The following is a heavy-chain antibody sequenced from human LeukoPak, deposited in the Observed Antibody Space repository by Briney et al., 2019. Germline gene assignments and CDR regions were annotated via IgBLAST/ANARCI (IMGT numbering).Heavy chain of an antibody. CDR2: ISYDGSNK. J-gene: IGHJ4*02. D-gene: IGHD3-10*01. V-gene: IGHV3-30*18. Sequence: GGSLRLSCAASGFTFRSYGMHWVRQAPGKGLEWVAVISYDGSNKYYADSVKGRFTISRDNSKNTLYLQMNSLRAEDTAVYYCAKGHYGSGSSNYWGQGTLVTVSS. CDR3: AKGHYGSGSSNY. CDR1: GFTFRSYG.